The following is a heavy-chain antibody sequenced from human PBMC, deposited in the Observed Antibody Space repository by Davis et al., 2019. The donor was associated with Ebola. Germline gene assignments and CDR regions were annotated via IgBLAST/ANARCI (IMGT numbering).Heavy chain of an antibody. CDR3: VKAGSVTAPALYFQH. CDR1: GFTFSSYS. Sequence: GESLKISCAASGFTFSSYSMNWVRQAPGKGLEWVSSISGSGGGVYYADSVKGRFTISRDNSKNTLDLQLSSLKAEDTAVYYCVKAGSVTAPALYFQHWGQGSLVTVSS. D-gene: IGHD2-21*02. J-gene: IGHJ1*01. CDR2: ISGSGGGV. V-gene: IGHV3-23*01.